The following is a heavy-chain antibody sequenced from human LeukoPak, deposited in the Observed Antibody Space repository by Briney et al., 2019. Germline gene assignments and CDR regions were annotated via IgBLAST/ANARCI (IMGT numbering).Heavy chain of an antibody. D-gene: IGHD3-22*01. CDR1: GFTFSSYG. J-gene: IGHJ1*01. CDR2: ISYDGSNK. Sequence: GRSLRLSCAASGFTFSSYGMHWVRQAPGKGLEWVAVISYDGSNKYYADSVKGRFTISRDNSKNTLYLQMNSLRAEDTAVYYCAKTGNYYDSSPQHWGQGTLVTVSS. V-gene: IGHV3-30*18. CDR3: AKTGNYYDSSPQH.